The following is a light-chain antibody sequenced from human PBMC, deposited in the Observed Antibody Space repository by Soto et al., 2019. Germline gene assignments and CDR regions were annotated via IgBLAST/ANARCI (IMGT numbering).Light chain of an antibody. CDR3: QHYNSYSDA. Sequence: DIQMTQAPSTLSGSVGDRVTITCRASQTISSWLAWYQQKPGKAPKLLIYKASTLKSGVPSRFSGSGSGTDFTLTISSLQPDDFATYYCQHYNSYSDAFGQGTKFDIK. V-gene: IGKV1-5*03. CDR1: QTISSW. J-gene: IGKJ1*01. CDR2: KAS.